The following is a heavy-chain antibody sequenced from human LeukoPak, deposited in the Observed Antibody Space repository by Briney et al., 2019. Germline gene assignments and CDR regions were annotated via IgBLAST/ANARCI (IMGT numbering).Heavy chain of an antibody. CDR3: ARVLKLSSSWYGADFGFDY. V-gene: IGHV3-30*03. CDR1: GFTFSSYG. J-gene: IGHJ4*02. CDR2: ISYDGSNK. D-gene: IGHD6-13*01. Sequence: GGSLRLSCAASGFTFSSYGMHWVRQAPGKGLEWVAVISYDGSNKYYADSVKGRFTISRDNSKNTLYLQMNSLRAEDTAVYYCARVLKLSSSWYGADFGFDYWGQGTLVTVSS.